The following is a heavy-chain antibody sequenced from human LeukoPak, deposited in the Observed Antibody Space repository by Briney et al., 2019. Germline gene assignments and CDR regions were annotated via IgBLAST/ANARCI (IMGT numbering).Heavy chain of an antibody. D-gene: IGHD3-3*01. J-gene: IGHJ4*02. V-gene: IGHV4-59*01. Sequence: SETLSLTCTVSGGSISSYYWSWIRQPPGKGLEWIGYIYYSGSTNYNPSLKSRVTISVDTSKNQFSLKLSSVTAADTAVYYCARSAYYDFWSGTNYFDYWGQGTLVTVSS. CDR1: GGSISSYY. CDR3: ARSAYYDFWSGTNYFDY. CDR2: IYYSGST.